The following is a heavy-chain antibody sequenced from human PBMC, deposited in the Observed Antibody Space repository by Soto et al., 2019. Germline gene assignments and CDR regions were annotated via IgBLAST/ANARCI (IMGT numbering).Heavy chain of an antibody. CDR1: GGSFSGYY. D-gene: IGHD2-21*01. V-gene: IGHV4-34*01. Sequence: SATLYLACAVYGGSFSGYYWSWIRQPPGKGLQWIGEINHSGSTNYNPSLKSRVTISVDTSKNQFSLKLSSVTAADTAVYYCARGVSYYYYGMDVWGQGTTVT. CDR2: INHSGST. J-gene: IGHJ6*02. CDR3: ARGVSYYYYGMDV.